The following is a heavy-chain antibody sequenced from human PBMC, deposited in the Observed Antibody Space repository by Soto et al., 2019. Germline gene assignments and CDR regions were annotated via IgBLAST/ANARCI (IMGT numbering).Heavy chain of an antibody. CDR1: GFTFGDYA. Sequence: GGSLRLSCTASGFTFGDYAMSWFRQAPGKGLEWVGFIRSKAYGGTTEYAASVKGRFTISRDDSKSIAYLQMNSLKTEDTAVYYCTRDRNYYDSSGYKFDYWGQGTLVPVSS. V-gene: IGHV3-49*03. D-gene: IGHD3-22*01. J-gene: IGHJ4*02. CDR2: IRSKAYGGTT. CDR3: TRDRNYYDSSGYKFDY.